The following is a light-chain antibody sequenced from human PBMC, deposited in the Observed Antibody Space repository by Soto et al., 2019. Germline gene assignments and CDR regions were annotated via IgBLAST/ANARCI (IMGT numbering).Light chain of an antibody. CDR3: QQYGSFPLT. V-gene: IGKV3-20*01. Sequence: ENVLTQSPGTLSLSPGEGATLSCRASQSVSTSYLAWYQHKRGQAPRLLIYGTSTRASGIPDRFSGSGSGKDFTRTISRLEPEDFAVYYCQQYGSFPLTFGGGTKVEI. CDR1: QSVSTSY. J-gene: IGKJ4*01. CDR2: GTS.